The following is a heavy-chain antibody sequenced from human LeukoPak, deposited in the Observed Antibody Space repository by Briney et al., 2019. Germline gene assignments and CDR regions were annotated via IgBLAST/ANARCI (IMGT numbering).Heavy chain of an antibody. D-gene: IGHD2-15*01. Sequence: SETLSLTCAVYGGSFSGYYWSWIRQPPGKGLEWIGEINHSGSTNYNPSLKSRVTISVDTSKNQFSLKLSSVTAADTAVYYCARIYCSGGSCYSIDYWGQGTWSPSPQ. CDR1: GGSFSGYY. V-gene: IGHV4-34*01. CDR2: INHSGST. CDR3: ARIYCSGGSCYSIDY. J-gene: IGHJ4*02.